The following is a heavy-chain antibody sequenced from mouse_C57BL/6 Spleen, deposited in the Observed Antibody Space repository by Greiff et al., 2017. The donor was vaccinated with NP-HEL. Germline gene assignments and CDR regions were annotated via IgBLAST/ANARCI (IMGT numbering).Heavy chain of an antibody. CDR3: ARPGTGAMDY. D-gene: IGHD4-1*01. CDR1: GYTFTSYW. J-gene: IGHJ4*01. Sequence: QVQLQQPGAELVKPGASVKLSCKASGYTFTSYWMQWVKQRPGQGLEWIGEIDPSDSYTNYNQKFKGKATLTVDTSSSTAYMQLSSLTSEDSAVYYCARPGTGAMDYWGQGTSVTVSS. V-gene: IGHV1-50*01. CDR2: IDPSDSYT.